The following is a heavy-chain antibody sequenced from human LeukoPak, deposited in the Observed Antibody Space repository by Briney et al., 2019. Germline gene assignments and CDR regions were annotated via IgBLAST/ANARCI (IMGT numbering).Heavy chain of an antibody. CDR2: IIPILGIA. V-gene: IGHV1-69*02. CDR1: GGTFSSYT. J-gene: IGHJ6*03. CDR3: ARGAPGELAKGYYYMDV. D-gene: IGHD3-3*02. Sequence: SVKVSCKASGGTFSSYTISGVRQAPGQGLEWMGRIIPILGIANYAQKFQGRVTITADKSTSTAYMELSSLRSEDTAVYYCARGAPGELAKGYYYMDVWGKGTTVTVSS.